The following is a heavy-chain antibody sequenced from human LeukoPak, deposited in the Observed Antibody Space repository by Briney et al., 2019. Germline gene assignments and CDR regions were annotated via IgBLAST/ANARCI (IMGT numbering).Heavy chain of an antibody. V-gene: IGHV1-69*13. CDR2: IIPIFGTA. J-gene: IGHJ4*02. CDR1: GGTFSSYA. CDR3: ARTQAKQYQLLLGY. Sequence: GASVRVSCMASGGTFSSYAISWVRQAPGQGRGWMGGIIPIFGTANYAQKFQGRVTITADESTSTAYMELSSLRSEDTAVYYCARTQAKQYQLLLGYWGQGTLVTVSS. D-gene: IGHD2-2*01.